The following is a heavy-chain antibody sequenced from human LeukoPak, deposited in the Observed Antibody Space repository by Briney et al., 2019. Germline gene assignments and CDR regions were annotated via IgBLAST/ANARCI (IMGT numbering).Heavy chain of an antibody. CDR1: GFTFDDYG. CDR3: ARALRGYCSSTSCLDDAFDI. CDR2: MNWNGGST. Sequence: GGSLRLSCAASGFTFDDYGMSWVRQAPGKGLEWVSGMNWNGGSTGYADSVKGRFTISRDNAKNSLYLQMNSLRAEDTALYYCARALRGYCSSTSCLDDAFDIWGQGTMVTVSS. J-gene: IGHJ3*02. V-gene: IGHV3-20*04. D-gene: IGHD2-2*01.